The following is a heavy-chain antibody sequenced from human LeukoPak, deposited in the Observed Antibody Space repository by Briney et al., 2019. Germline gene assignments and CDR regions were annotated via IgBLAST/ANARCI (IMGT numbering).Heavy chain of an antibody. CDR3: ARHRETGYFDY. Sequence: GESLKVSCKGSGYTFTRYWIGWVRQMPGKGLEWMAIIYPGDSDTRYSPSFQGQVTISVDKSISTAYLQWSSLNASDTAMYYCARHRETGYFDYWGQGALVTVSS. V-gene: IGHV5-51*01. CDR1: GYTFTRYW. CDR2: IYPGDSDT. D-gene: IGHD3-9*01. J-gene: IGHJ4*02.